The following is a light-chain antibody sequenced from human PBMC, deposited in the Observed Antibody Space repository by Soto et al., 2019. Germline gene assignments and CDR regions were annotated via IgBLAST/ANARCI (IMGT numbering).Light chain of an antibody. CDR3: QPYNNWPLT. CDR2: DTS. Sequence: IVLTQSPATRSFSPGESATLSCRATRSVSSYLAWYQHKPGQTPRLLIYDTSTRATGVPTRFSGSRSGAEFTLTINSLQSEDFAVYYCQPYNNWPLTFGGGTKVDIK. V-gene: IGKV3D-15*01. CDR1: RSVSSY. J-gene: IGKJ4*01.